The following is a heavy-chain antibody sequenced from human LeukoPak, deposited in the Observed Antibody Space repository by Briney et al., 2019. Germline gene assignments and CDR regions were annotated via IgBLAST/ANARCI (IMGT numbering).Heavy chain of an antibody. CDR2: INSDGSST. D-gene: IGHD6-6*01. Sequence: TGGSLRLSCAASGFTFSSYWMHWVRQAPGKGLVWVSRINSDGSSTSYADSVKGRFTISRDNAKNTLYLQMNSLRAEDTAAYYCARDSSSYYYYYYMDVWGKGTTVTVSS. J-gene: IGHJ6*03. CDR3: ARDSSSYYYYYYMDV. CDR1: GFTFSSYW. V-gene: IGHV3-74*01.